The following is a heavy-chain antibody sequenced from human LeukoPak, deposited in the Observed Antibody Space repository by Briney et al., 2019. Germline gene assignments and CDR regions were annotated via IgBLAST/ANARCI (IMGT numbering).Heavy chain of an antibody. J-gene: IGHJ4*02. CDR3: ARAALGVWFGEPLGGPTEY. Sequence: ASVKVSCKASGYTFTGYYIHWVRQVPGQGLEWMGWINPNSGGTYYAQSFQDRVTMTRDTSISAAYMELSRLRSDDTAVYYCARAALGVWFGEPLGGPTEYWGQGTLVTVSS. CDR1: GYTFTGYY. D-gene: IGHD3-10*01. V-gene: IGHV1-2*02. CDR2: INPNSGGT.